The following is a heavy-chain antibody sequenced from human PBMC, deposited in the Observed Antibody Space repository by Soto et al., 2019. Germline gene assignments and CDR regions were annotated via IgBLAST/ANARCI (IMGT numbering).Heavy chain of an antibody. D-gene: IGHD3-22*01. CDR2: INPNSGGT. Sequence: QVPLVQSGAEVKKPGASVKVSCKASGYTFTGYYMHWVRQAPGQGLEWMGWINPNSGGTNYAQKFQGWVTMTRDTSISTAYMELSRLRSDDTAVYYCARGRYYYDSSGYYRFDYWGQGTLVTVSS. V-gene: IGHV1-2*04. J-gene: IGHJ4*02. CDR1: GYTFTGYY. CDR3: ARGRYYYDSSGYYRFDY.